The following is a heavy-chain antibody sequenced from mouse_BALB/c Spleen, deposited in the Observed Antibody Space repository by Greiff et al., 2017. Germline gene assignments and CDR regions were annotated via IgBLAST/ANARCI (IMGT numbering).Heavy chain of an antibody. J-gene: IGHJ4*01. CDR2: IWSGGST. CDR1: GFSLTSYG. D-gene: IGHD2-1*01. Sequence: QVQLKQSGPGLVQPSQSLSITCTVSGFSLTSYGVHWVRQSPGKGLEWLGVIWSGGSTDYNAAFISRLSISKDNSKSQVFFKMNSLQANDTAIYYCARDLLYAMHYWGQGTSVTVSS. V-gene: IGHV2-2*02. CDR3: ARDLLYAMHY.